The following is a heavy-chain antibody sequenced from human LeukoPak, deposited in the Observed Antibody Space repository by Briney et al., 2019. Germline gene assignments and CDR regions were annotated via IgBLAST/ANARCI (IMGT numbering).Heavy chain of an antibody. Sequence: SQTLSLTCTVSGGSISSGDYYWSWIRQPPGKGLEWIGYIYYSGSTYYNPSLKSRVTISVDTSKNQFSLKLSSVTAADTAVYYCARGSSSGWYYFDYWGQGTLVTVSS. CDR3: ARGSSSGWYYFDY. CDR2: IYYSGST. J-gene: IGHJ4*02. V-gene: IGHV4-30-4*01. CDR1: GGSISSGDYY. D-gene: IGHD6-19*01.